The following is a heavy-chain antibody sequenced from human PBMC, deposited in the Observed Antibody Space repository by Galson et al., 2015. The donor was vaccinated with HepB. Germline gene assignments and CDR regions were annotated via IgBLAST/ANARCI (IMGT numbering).Heavy chain of an antibody. CDR3: ASTVTTTPHDAFDI. V-gene: IGHV3-11*06. Sequence: SLRLSCAASGFTFSDYYMSWIRQAPGKGLEWVSYISSSSSYTNYADSVKGRFTISRDNAKNSLYLQMNSLRAEDTAVYYCASTVTTTPHDAFDIWGQGTMVTVSS. CDR2: ISSSSSYT. D-gene: IGHD4-17*01. CDR1: GFTFSDYY. J-gene: IGHJ3*02.